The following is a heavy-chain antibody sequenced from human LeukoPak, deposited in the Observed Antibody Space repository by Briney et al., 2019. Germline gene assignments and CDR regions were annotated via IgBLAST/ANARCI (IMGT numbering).Heavy chain of an antibody. J-gene: IGHJ2*01. D-gene: IGHD6-19*01. CDR3: AKDHSSGWSTLSYFDL. V-gene: IGHV3-30*02. Sequence: HAGGSLRLSCAASGFTFSSYGMHWVRQAPGKGLEWVAFIRYDGSNEYYADSVKGRFTISRDNSKNTLYLQMNSLRTEDTAVYYCAKDHSSGWSTLSYFDLWGRGTLVTVSS. CDR2: IRYDGSNE. CDR1: GFTFSSYG.